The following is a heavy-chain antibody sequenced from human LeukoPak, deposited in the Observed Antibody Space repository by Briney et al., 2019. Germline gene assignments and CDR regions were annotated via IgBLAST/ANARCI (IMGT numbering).Heavy chain of an antibody. V-gene: IGHV3-30-3*01. CDR1: GFTFSNYA. D-gene: IGHD2-2*01. J-gene: IGHJ4*02. Sequence: PGRSLRLSCAASGFTFSNYAMHWVRRAPGKGLEWVAAISDDGGNKYYADSVKGRFTISRDNSKNTVYLQMGGLRAEDTALYYCAKAHCSPTSCSRIDYWGQGTLVTVSS. CDR2: ISDDGGNK. CDR3: AKAHCSPTSCSRIDY.